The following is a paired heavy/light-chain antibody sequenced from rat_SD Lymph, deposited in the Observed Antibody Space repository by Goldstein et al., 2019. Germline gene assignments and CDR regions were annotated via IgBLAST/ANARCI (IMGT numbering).Light chain of an antibody. CDR1: EDIYDI. J-gene: IGKJ5*01. V-gene: IGKV12S29*01. CDR2: DAS. CDR3: QNGLSAPLT. Sequence: DIQMTQSPASLSASLGETVTIECLASEDIYDILAWYQQKPGKSPQLLIYDASSLHTGVPSRFSGSGSGTQYSLKINSLQPEDFASYYCQNGLSAPLTFGSGTKLEIK.
Heavy chain of an antibody. CDR3: ARSFSELVGYVMDA. CDR2: ISSSSGT. Sequence: VQLVESGGGLVQPGKSLKLSCSASGFTFSSYGMHWIRQAPGKGLDWVAYISSSSGTVYADAVKGRFTISRDNAKNTLYLQLNSLKSEDTAIYYCARSFSELVGYVMDAWGQGASVTVSS. J-gene: IGHJ4*01. CDR1: GFTFSSYG. V-gene: IGHV5-62*01. D-gene: IGHD5-1*01.